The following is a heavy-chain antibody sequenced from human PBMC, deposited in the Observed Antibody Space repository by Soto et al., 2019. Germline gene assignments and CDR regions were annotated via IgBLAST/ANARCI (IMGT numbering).Heavy chain of an antibody. CDR3: ARGPESRSTSYFDY. D-gene: IGHD2-2*01. CDR1: GFPFTDYG. CDR2: ISAYTGNT. V-gene: IGHV1-18*01. Sequence: QVQLVQSGGEVKKPGASVKVSCKASGFPFTDYGITWVRQAPVPGHEWMEWISAYTGNTNYAQKVHGRVTMSTDTSTSTAYLELRSLRSDDTAVYYCARGPESRSTSYFDYWGQGTLVTVSS. J-gene: IGHJ4*02.